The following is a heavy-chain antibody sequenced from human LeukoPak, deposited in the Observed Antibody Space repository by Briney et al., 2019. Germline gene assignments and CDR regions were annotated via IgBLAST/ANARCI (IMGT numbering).Heavy chain of an antibody. CDR3: ARKGVYSSSSVDY. V-gene: IGHV4-38-2*02. CDR2: IYHSGST. D-gene: IGHD6-13*01. CDR1: GYSISRGYS. J-gene: IGHJ4*02. Sequence: SETLSLTCTVSGYSISRGYSWGWIRQPPGKGLEWIGNIYHSGSTNYNPSLKSRVTISVDTSKNQFSLKLSSVTAADTAVYYCARKGVYSSSSVDYWGQGTLVTVSS.